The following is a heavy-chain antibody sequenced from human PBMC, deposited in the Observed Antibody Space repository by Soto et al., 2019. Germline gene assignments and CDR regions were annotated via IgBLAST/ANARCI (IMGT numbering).Heavy chain of an antibody. D-gene: IGHD3-10*01. CDR3: ARDSHYGSGSYYSQDHYYNYYGLDV. CDR2: IIPIFGTA. V-gene: IGHV1-69*13. CDR1: GGTFSSYA. J-gene: IGHJ6*02. Sequence: SVKVSCKASGGTFSSYAISWVRQAPGQGLEWMGGIIPIFGTANYAQKFQGRVTITADESTSTAYMELSSLRSEDTAVYYCARDSHYGSGSYYSQDHYYNYYGLDVWGQGTTVTVSS.